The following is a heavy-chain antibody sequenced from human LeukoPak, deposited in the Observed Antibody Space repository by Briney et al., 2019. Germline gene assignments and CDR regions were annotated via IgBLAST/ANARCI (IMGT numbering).Heavy chain of an antibody. Sequence: GGSLRLSCAASGFTFNKYSMSWVRQAPGKGLEWITYIDGSSANIYYADSVKGRFTTSRDNAKNSVYLHMNSLRAEDTAVYYCAAYGRDGYKGFYWGQGTLVTVSS. CDR2: IDGSSANI. J-gene: IGHJ4*02. CDR3: AAYGRDGYKGFY. D-gene: IGHD5-24*01. V-gene: IGHV3-48*04. CDR1: GFTFNKYS.